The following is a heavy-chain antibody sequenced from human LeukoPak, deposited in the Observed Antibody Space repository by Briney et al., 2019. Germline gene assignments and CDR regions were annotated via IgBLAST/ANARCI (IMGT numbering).Heavy chain of an antibody. D-gene: IGHD5-18*01. Sequence: GGSLRLSCAASGFTFSDYYMSWIRQAPGKGLEWVSYISSSGSTIYYADSVKGRFTISRDNAKNSLYLQMNSLRAEDTAVYYCARHLSGITGYTYGRGIDYWGQGTLVTVSS. CDR1: GFTFSDYY. CDR2: ISSSGSTI. V-gene: IGHV3-11*04. CDR3: ARHLSGITGYTYGRGIDY. J-gene: IGHJ4*02.